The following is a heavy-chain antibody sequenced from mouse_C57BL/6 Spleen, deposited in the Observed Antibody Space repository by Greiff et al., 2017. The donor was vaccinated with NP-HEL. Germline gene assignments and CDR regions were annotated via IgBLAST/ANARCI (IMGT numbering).Heavy chain of an antibody. V-gene: IGHV1-76*01. Sequence: VKVVESGAELVRPGASVKLSCKASGYTFNDYYINWVKQRPGQGLEWIARIYPGSGNTYYNEKFKGKATLTAEKSSTTAYMQLSSLTSEDSAVYFCARGYYSNFHYAMDYWGQGTSVTVSS. CDR2: IYPGSGNT. CDR3: ARGYYSNFHYAMDY. D-gene: IGHD2-5*01. CDR1: GYTFNDYY. J-gene: IGHJ4*01.